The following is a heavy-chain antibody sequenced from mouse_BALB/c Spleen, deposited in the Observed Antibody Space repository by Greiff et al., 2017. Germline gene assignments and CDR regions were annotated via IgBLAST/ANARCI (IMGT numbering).Heavy chain of an antibody. CDR2: ISTYYGDA. D-gene: IGHD2-1*01. Sequence: QVQLKQSGAELVRPGASVTLSCKASGYTFTDYAMHWVKQSHAKSLEWIGVISTYYGDASYNQKFKGKATMTVDKSSSTAYMELARLTSEDSAIYYCAREDGNYVYFDNRGEGTTLTVSS. J-gene: IGHJ2*01. CDR3: AREDGNYVYFDN. V-gene: IGHV1S137*01. CDR1: GYTFTDYA.